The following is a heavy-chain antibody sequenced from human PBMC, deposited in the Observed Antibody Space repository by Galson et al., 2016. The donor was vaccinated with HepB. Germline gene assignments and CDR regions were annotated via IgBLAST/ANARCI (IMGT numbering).Heavy chain of an antibody. D-gene: IGHD2-2*01. Sequence: SVKVSCKGSGYTFTSYYLHWVRQAPGHGLEWMGIINPSGGSTTSAQRFQGRFTMTRDTSTSTVYMELSSLRSEDTAEYSCAGSSSWSHFPDDYWGQGTLVTVSS. V-gene: IGHV1-46*01. J-gene: IGHJ4*02. CDR3: AGSSSWSHFPDDY. CDR1: GYTFTSYY. CDR2: INPSGGST.